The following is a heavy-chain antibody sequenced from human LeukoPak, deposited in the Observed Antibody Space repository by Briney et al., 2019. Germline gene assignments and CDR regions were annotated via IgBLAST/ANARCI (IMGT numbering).Heavy chain of an antibody. V-gene: IGHV3-73*01. CDR1: GFTFSGSA. J-gene: IGHJ4*02. Sequence: GGSLRLSCAASGFTFSGSAMHWVRQPSGKGLEWVGRIRSKATSYATAYAASVKGRFTISRDDSKNTAYLQINSLKTEDTAVYYCTRREQSVGATLSTRFDCWGQGTLVTVSS. D-gene: IGHD1-26*01. CDR2: IRSKATSYAT. CDR3: TRREQSVGATLSTRFDC.